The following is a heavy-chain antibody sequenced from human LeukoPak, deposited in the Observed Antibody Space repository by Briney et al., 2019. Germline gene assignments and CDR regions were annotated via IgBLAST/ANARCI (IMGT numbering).Heavy chain of an antibody. CDR3: ARESESYDSSGSTFHY. CDR1: GFTFSSYG. Sequence: GGSLRLSCAASGFTFSSYGMHWVRQAPGKGLEWVTFIRYDGSNKFYADSVKGRFTISRDDSKNTLYLQMNSLRAEDTAVYYCARESESYDSSGSTFHYWGQGTLVTVSS. D-gene: IGHD3-22*01. J-gene: IGHJ4*02. V-gene: IGHV3-30*02. CDR2: IRYDGSNK.